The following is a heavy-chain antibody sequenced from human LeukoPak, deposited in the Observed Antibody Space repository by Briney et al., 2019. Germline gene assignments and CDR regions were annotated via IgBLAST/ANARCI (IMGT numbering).Heavy chain of an antibody. J-gene: IGHJ3*02. V-gene: IGHV3-48*02. CDR2: ISGSGSVS. Sequence: PGESLRLSCAASGFTFSSYSMNWVRQAPGKGLEWISYISGSGSVSYYEDSVKGRFTISRDNAKNSLYLQMNSLRDEDTALYYCARDGGFGFLAAFDIWGQGTMVTVSS. CDR1: GFTFSSYS. D-gene: IGHD3-10*01. CDR3: ARDGGFGFLAAFDI.